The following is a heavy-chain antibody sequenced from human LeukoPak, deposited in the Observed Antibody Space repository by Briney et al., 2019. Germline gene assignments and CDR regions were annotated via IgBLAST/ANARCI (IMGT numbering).Heavy chain of an antibody. CDR2: IRYDGSNK. CDR1: GFTFSSYG. V-gene: IGHV3-30*02. J-gene: IGHJ4*02. D-gene: IGHD2-21*01. Sequence: GGSLRLSCAASGFTFSSYGMHWVRQAPGKGLEWVAFIRYDGSNKYYADSVKGRFTISRDNSKNTLYLQMNSLRSEDTAVYYCAVEEAYCGGDCYSSFDYWGQGTLVTVSS. CDR3: AVEEAYCGGDCYSSFDY.